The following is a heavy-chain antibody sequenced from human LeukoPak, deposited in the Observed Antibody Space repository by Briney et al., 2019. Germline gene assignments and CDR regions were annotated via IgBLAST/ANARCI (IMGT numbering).Heavy chain of an antibody. CDR1: GGSVSSGSYY. CDR3: ARVEVRAGTTSYFDY. J-gene: IGHJ4*02. V-gene: IGHV4-61*01. D-gene: IGHD1-1*01. Sequence: SETLSLTCTVSGGSVSSGSYYWSWIRQPPGKGLEWIGYIYYSGSTNYNPSLKSRVTISVDTSKNQFSLKLSSVTAADTAVYYCARVEVRAGTTSYFDYWGQGTLVTVSS. CDR2: IYYSGST.